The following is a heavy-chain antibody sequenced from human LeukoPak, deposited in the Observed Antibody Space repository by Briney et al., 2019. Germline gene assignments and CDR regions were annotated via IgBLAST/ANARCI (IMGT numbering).Heavy chain of an antibody. CDR3: ARGFRGRFSVWDAFQI. CDR1: GYSISSGYY. CDR2: IYHGGST. D-gene: IGHD3-10*01. Sequence: SETLSLTCTVFGYSISSGYYWGWIRQPPGKGLEWIGTIYHGGSTDYNPSLKSRVIISVDTSKNQFSLKLTSVTAADTAVYYCARGFRGRFSVWDAFQIWGQGTMVTVSS. V-gene: IGHV4-38-2*02. J-gene: IGHJ3*02.